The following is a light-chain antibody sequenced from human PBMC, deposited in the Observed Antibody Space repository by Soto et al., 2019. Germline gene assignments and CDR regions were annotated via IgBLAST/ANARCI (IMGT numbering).Light chain of an antibody. Sequence: DIQVTQSPPTLSASVGDRVTITCRASQTISTWMAWYQQKPGKAPKLLVYDASTLQSGVPSRFSGSGSGTDFTLTISSLQPEDFATYYCQQSYSTPWTFGQGTKVDIK. J-gene: IGKJ1*01. CDR1: QTISTW. V-gene: IGKV1-39*01. CDR3: QQSYSTPWT. CDR2: DAS.